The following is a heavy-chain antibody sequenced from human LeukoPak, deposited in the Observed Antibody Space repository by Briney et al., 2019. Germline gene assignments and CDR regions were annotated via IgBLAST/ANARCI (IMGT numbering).Heavy chain of an antibody. J-gene: IGHJ4*02. CDR2: IYHSGST. CDR1: GGSISSTNW. V-gene: IGHV4-4*02. D-gene: IGHD6-13*01. CDR3: ARRKQLYYFDY. Sequence: SETLSLTCAVSGGSISSTNWWSWVRQPPGKGLAWIGEIYHSGSTNYNPSLKSRVTISVDKSKNQFSLKLSSVTAADTAVYYCARRKQLYYFDYWGQGTLVTVSS.